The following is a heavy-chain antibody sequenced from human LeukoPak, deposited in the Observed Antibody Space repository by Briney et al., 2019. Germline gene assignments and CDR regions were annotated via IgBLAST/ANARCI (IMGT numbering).Heavy chain of an antibody. CDR3: ARIYGDYVLYYFDY. Sequence: GGSLRLSCAASGFTFSSYAMSWVRQAPGKGLEWVANIKQDGSEKYVDSVKGRFTISRDNAKNSLYLQMNSLRAEDTAVYYCARIYGDYVLYYFDYWGQGTLVTVSS. D-gene: IGHD4-17*01. CDR1: GFTFSSYA. V-gene: IGHV3-7*01. J-gene: IGHJ4*02. CDR2: IKQDGSEK.